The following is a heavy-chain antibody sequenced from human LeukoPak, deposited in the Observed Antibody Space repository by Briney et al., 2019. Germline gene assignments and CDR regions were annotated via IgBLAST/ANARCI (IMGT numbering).Heavy chain of an antibody. CDR1: GFTFSSYW. CDR3: ARGESRNWNDDLSY. J-gene: IGHJ4*02. V-gene: IGHV3-53*01. Sequence: PGGSLRLSCAASGFTFSSYWMSWVRQAPGKGLEWVSVIYSGGSTYYADSVKGRFTISRDNSKNTLYLQMNSLRAEDTAVYYCARGESRNWNDDLSYWGQGTLVTVSS. D-gene: IGHD1-20*01. CDR2: IYSGGST.